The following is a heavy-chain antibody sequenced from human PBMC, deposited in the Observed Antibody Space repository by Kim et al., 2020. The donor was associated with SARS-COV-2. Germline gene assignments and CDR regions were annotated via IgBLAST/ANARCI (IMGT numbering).Heavy chain of an antibody. CDR3: TNGILRSYAMDV. D-gene: IGHD2-2*01. Sequence: GGSLRLSCSASGFTFSDSAIHWVRQASGRGLEWVGRIRNKNNRYATEYAASMKGRFTISRDESKRTAFLQMNSLKTEDTAVYYCTNGILRSYAMDVWGQGTTVTVSS. V-gene: IGHV3-73*01. CDR1: GFTFSDSA. CDR2: IRNKNNRYAT. J-gene: IGHJ6*02.